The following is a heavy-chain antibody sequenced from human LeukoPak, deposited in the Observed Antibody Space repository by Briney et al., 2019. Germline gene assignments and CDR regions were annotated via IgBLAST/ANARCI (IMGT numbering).Heavy chain of an antibody. CDR1: GFTFSSYA. J-gene: IGHJ4*02. D-gene: IGHD2-15*01. CDR2: ISYDGSNK. V-gene: IGHV3-30-3*01. Sequence: PGRSLRLSCAASGFTFSSYAMHWVRQAPGKGLEWVAVISYDGSNKYYADSVKGRFTISRDNSKNTLYLQMNSLRAEDTAVYYCARDGCSDGSCFHFDYWGQGTLVTVSS. CDR3: ARDGCSDGSCFHFDY.